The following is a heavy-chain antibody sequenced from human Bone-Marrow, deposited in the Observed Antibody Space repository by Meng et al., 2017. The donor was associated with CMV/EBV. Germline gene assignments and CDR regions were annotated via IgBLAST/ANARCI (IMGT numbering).Heavy chain of an antibody. CDR1: GVTFSSYE. CDR2: ISSSGSTI. J-gene: IGHJ4*02. D-gene: IGHD3-3*01. Sequence: GGSLRLSCAASGVTFSSYERNWVRQAPGKGLEWVSYISSSGSTIYYADSVKGRFTIFRDNAKNSLYLQMNSLRAEDTAVYYCARDRTVEMVAWSGYPHWGQGTLVTVSS. CDR3: ARDRTVEMVAWSGYPH. V-gene: IGHV3-48*03.